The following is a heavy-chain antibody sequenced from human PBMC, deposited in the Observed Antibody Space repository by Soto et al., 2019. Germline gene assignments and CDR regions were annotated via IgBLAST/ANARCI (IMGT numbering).Heavy chain of an antibody. D-gene: IGHD6-6*01. V-gene: IGHV1-18*01. CDR1: GYTCTSYG. CDR3: ARDFNDSSSSPWFDP. CDR2: ISAYNGNT. J-gene: IGHJ5*02. Sequence: QVQLVQAGAEVKKPGASVKVSCKNSGYTCTSYGISWVRQAPGQGLEWMGWISAYNGNTNYAQKLQGRVTMTTDTSTSTASKELRSLRSDDTAVYYCARDFNDSSSSPWFDPWGQGTLVTVSS.